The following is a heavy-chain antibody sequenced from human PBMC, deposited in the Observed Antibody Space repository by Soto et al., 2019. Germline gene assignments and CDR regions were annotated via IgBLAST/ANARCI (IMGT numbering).Heavy chain of an antibody. CDR3: VKETVAAAYVETSPFDF. J-gene: IGHJ4*02. CDR1: GFTFSSYA. V-gene: IGHV3-23*01. CDR2: IDGSGVDT. D-gene: IGHD2-15*01. Sequence: EVQLLESGGGLVQPGGSLRLSCAASGFTFSSYAMGWVRQAPGTGLGWVSVIDGSGVDTSPADSVKGRFTISRDNSKNTLYLHMNSLRAEDTARYYCVKETVAAAYVETSPFDFWGQGTLVTVSS.